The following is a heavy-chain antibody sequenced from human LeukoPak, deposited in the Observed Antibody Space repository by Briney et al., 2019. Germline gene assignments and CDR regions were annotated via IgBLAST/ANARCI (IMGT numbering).Heavy chain of an antibody. CDR3: ARDNIVDDSAYYYYMDV. CDR1: GGTFSSYA. D-gene: IGHD3-22*01. Sequence: GASVKVSCKASGGTFSSYAISWVRQAPGQGLEWMGGIIPIFGTANYAQKFQGRVTITADESTSTAYMELSSLRSEDTAVYYCARDNIVDDSAYYYYMDVWGKGTTVTVSS. J-gene: IGHJ6*03. V-gene: IGHV1-69*13. CDR2: IIPIFGTA.